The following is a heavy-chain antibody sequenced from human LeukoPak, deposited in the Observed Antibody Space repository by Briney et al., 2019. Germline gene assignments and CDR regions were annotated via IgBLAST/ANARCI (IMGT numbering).Heavy chain of an antibody. V-gene: IGHV3-74*01. CDR3: ARAPKLGYCSSTSCSNWFDP. J-gene: IGHJ5*02. D-gene: IGHD2-2*01. CDR2: INSDGSST. CDR1: GFTFSSYW. Sequence: GGSLRLSCAASGFTFSSYWMHWVRQAPGKGLVWVSRINSDGSSTSYADSVKGRLTVSRDNAKNTLYLQMNSLRAEDTAVYYCARAPKLGYCSSTSCSNWFDPWGQGTLVTVSS.